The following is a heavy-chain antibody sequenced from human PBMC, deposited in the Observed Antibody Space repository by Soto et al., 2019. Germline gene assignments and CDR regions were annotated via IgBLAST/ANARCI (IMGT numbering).Heavy chain of an antibody. CDR2: IHHSGSF. CDR1: GGSITSNW. J-gene: IGHJ5*02. D-gene: IGHD3-9*01. V-gene: IGHV4-4*02. Sequence: QVQLQESGPGLVNPSGTLSLTCAVSGGSITSNWWSWVRQPPGKGLEWIGEIHHSGSFNYNPSLRSRVTISIDKSKNQLSLNLTSVTAADTAVHYCVRNDWYRFEPWGQGTLVTVSS. CDR3: VRNDWYRFEP.